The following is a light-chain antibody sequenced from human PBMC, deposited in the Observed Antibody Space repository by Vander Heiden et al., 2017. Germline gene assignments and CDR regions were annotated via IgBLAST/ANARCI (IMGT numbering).Light chain of an antibody. CDR2: DVS. CDR1: SSDVGGYNY. Sequence: QSAVTQPASVSGSPGQSVTISCTGTSSDVGGYNYVSWYQHHPGKAPKPLMYDVSNRPSGVSIRFAGFKSGNTASLTISGLHVEDEADDDGSSFTGDFTPMVFGGGTKLTVL. J-gene: IGLJ2*01. CDR3: SSFTGDFTPMV. V-gene: IGLV2-14*03.